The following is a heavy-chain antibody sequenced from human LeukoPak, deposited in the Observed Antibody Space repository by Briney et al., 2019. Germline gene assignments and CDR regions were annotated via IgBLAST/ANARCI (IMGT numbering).Heavy chain of an antibody. CDR1: GFAVSSKY. V-gene: IGHV3-53*01. Sequence: GGSLRLSCAASGFAVSSKYMSWVRQPPGKGLEWLSVIHDGDGTYYADSVKARFTISRDNAKNSLYLQINSLGVEDTAVYYCARDKDVYFDYWGQGAMVTVSS. CDR2: IHDGDGT. CDR3: ARDKDVYFDY. J-gene: IGHJ4*02.